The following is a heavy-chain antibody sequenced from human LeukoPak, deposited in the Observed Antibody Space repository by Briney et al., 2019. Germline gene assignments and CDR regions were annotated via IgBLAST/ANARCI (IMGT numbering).Heavy chain of an antibody. J-gene: IGHJ6*02. Sequence: PSETLSLTCTVSGGPISSYYWSWIRQPPGKGLEWIGYIYYSGSTNYNPSLKSRVTISVDTSKNQFSLKLSSVTAADTAVYYCARSYYGSGSPPYGMDVWGQGTTVTVSS. CDR1: GGPISSYY. D-gene: IGHD3-10*01. V-gene: IGHV4-59*08. CDR3: ARSYYGSGSPPYGMDV. CDR2: IYYSGST.